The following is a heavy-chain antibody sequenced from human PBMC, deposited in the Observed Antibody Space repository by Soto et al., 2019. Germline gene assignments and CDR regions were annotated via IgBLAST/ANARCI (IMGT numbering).Heavy chain of an antibody. CDR2: IYDTGISGYTPST. J-gene: IGHJ6*02. CDR3: ARGEDAFFYYGLDV. Sequence: SETLSLTCTVSGGSITSSYWSWIRRPPGKGLEWIAYIYDTGISGYTPSTSYNPSLKSRVTMSVDTSTSQFSLKLTSVTAAYTAVYYCARGEDAFFYYGLDVWGQGITVTVSS. V-gene: IGHV4-59*01. CDR1: GGSITSSY.